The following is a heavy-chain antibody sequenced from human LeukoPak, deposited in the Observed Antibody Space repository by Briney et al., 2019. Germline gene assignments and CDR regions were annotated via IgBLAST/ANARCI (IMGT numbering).Heavy chain of an antibody. CDR2: INPSGGST. V-gene: IGHV1-46*01. D-gene: IGHD5-12*01. J-gene: IGHJ5*02. CDR3: ARAGVATSVYNWFDP. CDR1: GYTFTSYY. Sequence: ASVKVSCKASGYTFTSYYMHWVRQAPGQGLEWMGIINPSGGSTSYAQKFQGRVTMTRDTSTSTVYMELSSLRSEDTAVYYCARAGVATSVYNWFDPWGQGTLVTVSS.